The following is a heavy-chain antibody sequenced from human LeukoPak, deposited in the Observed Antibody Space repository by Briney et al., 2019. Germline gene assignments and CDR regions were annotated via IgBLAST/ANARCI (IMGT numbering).Heavy chain of an antibody. D-gene: IGHD3-22*01. V-gene: IGHV4-59*01. CDR3: AREPYYHSSGFRFDP. CDR2: IYYSGST. J-gene: IGHJ5*02. CDR1: GGSISSYY. Sequence: PSETLSLTCTVSGGSISSYYWSWIRQPPGKGLEWIGYIYYSGSTNYNPSLKSRVTISVDTSKNQFSLKLSSLTAADTAVYYCAREPYYHSSGFRFDPWGQGTLVTVSS.